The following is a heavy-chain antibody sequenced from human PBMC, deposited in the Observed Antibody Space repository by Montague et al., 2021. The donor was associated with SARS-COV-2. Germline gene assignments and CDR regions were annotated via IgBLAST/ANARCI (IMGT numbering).Heavy chain of an antibody. J-gene: IGHJ4*01. CDR1: GGSISSYY. D-gene: IGHD1-26*01. Sequence: SETLSLTCTVSGGSISSYYWCWVRQAPRTGLEWVCFIYYSCTTDSIPSLNIRVTLSVYTSKNQFFLELRTVTPADTAFYYCARQRGPPTIAYYFDFWGHGTLVTVSS. CDR3: ARQRGPPTIAYYFDF. V-gene: IGHV4-59*13. CDR2: IYYSCTT.